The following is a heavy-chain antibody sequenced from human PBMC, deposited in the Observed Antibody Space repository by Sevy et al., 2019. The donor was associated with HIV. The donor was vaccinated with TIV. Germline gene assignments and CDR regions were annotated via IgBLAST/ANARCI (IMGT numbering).Heavy chain of an antibody. V-gene: IGHV1-69*13. J-gene: IGHJ6*02. Sequence: ASVKVSCKASGGTFSSYAISWVRQAPGQGLEWMGGIIPIFGTANYAQKFQGRVTITEDESTSTAYMELSSLRSEDTAVYYCARDRGLTRNYDIVNGVDYYYYYGMDVWGQGTTVTVSS. CDR2: IIPIFGTA. CDR1: GGTFSSYA. D-gene: IGHD3-9*01. CDR3: ARDRGLTRNYDIVNGVDYYYYYGMDV.